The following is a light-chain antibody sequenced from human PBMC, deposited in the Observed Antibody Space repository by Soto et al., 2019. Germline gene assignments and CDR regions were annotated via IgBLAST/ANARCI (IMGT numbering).Light chain of an antibody. CDR1: SSDVGAYEY. Sequence: QSVLTQPASVSGSPGQSITISCTGTSSDVGAYEYVSWYQQHPGKAPKLMIYEVSNRPSGVSNRFSGSKSGNTASLTISGLQAEDEADYYCCSYTISSTWVFGGGTQLTVL. J-gene: IGLJ3*02. CDR2: EVS. V-gene: IGLV2-14*01. CDR3: CSYTISSTWV.